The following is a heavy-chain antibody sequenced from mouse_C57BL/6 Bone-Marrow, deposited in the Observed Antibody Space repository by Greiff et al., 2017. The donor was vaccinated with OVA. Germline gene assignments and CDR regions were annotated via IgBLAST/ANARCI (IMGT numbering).Heavy chain of an antibody. V-gene: IGHV1-7*01. J-gene: IGHJ2*01. Sequence: VQLQQSGAELAKPGASVKLSCKASGYTFTSYWMHWVKQRPGQGLEWIGYINPSSGYTKYNQKFKDKVTLTADKSSSTDYMQLSSLTYEDSAVDYCARGRLRPHFDNGGRGTTLTVSS. D-gene: IGHD2-4*01. CDR2: INPSSGYT. CDR1: GYTFTSYW. CDR3: ARGRLRPHFDN.